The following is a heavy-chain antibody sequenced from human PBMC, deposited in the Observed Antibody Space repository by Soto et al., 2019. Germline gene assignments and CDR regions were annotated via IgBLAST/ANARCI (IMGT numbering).Heavy chain of an antibody. Sequence: ASVQVSCKASGYTFSSYLMHWVRQAPGQRLEWMGWINAGNGDTKFSQQFQGRVTFTRDTSATTAYMELSSLTSEDTAVYYCARPYSASWSTYFNYWGQGTLVTVSS. CDR1: GYTFSSYL. CDR3: ARPYSASWSTYFNY. V-gene: IGHV1-3*01. J-gene: IGHJ4*02. D-gene: IGHD2-2*01. CDR2: INAGNGDT.